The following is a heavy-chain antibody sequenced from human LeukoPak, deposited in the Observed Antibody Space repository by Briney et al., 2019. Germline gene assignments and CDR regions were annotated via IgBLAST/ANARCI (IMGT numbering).Heavy chain of an antibody. CDR2: IYTSGST. J-gene: IGHJ6*03. CDR3: ARSIAAAGNIYYYYYMDV. Sequence: SETLSLTCTVSGGSISSGSYYWSWIRQPAGKGLEWIGRIYTSGSTNYNPSLKSRVTISVDTSKNQFSLKLSSVTAADTAVYYCARSIAAAGNIYYYYYMDVWGKGTTVTVSS. D-gene: IGHD6-13*01. V-gene: IGHV4-61*02. CDR1: GGSISSGSYY.